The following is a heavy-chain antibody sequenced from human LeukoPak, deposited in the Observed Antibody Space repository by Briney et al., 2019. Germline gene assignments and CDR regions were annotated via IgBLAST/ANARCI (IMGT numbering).Heavy chain of an antibody. D-gene: IGHD3-9*01. J-gene: IGHJ4*02. CDR2: IYTSGST. V-gene: IGHV4-4*07. CDR1: GGSISSYY. Sequence: SETLSLTCTVSGGSISSYYWSWIRQPAGRGLEWIGHIYTSGSTNYNPSLKSRVTMSVDTSKNQFSLKLSSVTAADTAVYYCARGKNILTGYPFDYWGQGTLVTVSS. CDR3: ARGKNILTGYPFDY.